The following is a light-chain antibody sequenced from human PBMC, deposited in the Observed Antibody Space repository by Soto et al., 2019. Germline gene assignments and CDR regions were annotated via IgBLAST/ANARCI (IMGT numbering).Light chain of an antibody. CDR1: QSVSSSY. V-gene: IGKV3-20*01. CDR3: QQSGSSTWT. Sequence: EMVLTQCPGKRSLCRGERGTRSWGGSQSVSSSYLAWYQQKPGQAPRLLMYGASSRATGTPDRFSGSGSGTDGTITISRLETEDGAVYYGQQSGSSTWTFGQGTKVDIK. CDR2: GAS. J-gene: IGKJ1*01.